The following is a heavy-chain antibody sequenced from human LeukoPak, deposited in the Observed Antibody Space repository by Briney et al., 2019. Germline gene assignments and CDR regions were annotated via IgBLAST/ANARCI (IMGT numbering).Heavy chain of an antibody. Sequence: ASVKVSCKASGYTFTSYYMHWVRQAPGQGLEWMGIINPSGGSTSYAQKFQGRVTMTRDTSTSTVYMELSSLRSEDTAVYYCARGQNPMVLRYFDWLLSYAFDIWGQGTMVTVSS. D-gene: IGHD3-9*01. CDR3: ARGQNPMVLRYFDWLLSYAFDI. J-gene: IGHJ3*02. CDR1: GYTFTSYY. CDR2: INPSGGST. V-gene: IGHV1-46*01.